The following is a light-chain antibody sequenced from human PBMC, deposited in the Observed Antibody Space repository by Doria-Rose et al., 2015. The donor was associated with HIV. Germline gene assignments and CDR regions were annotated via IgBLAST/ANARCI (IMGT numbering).Light chain of an antibody. CDR2: DGS. CDR1: PSFSSTY. V-gene: IGKV3-20*01. J-gene: IGKJ1*01. Sequence: TQSPGTLSLSPGERATLSCRASPSFSSTYLAWYQQKPGQAPRLLIYDGSTRATGIPDRFSASGYRSDFTLAINRLEPEDFALYYCHQYGTSWTFGQGTKVEI. CDR3: HQYGTSWT.